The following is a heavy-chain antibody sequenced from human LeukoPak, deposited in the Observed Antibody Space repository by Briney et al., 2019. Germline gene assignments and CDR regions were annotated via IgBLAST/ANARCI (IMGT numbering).Heavy chain of an antibody. D-gene: IGHD6-13*01. V-gene: IGHV3-23*01. CDR2: ISGSGSST. Sequence: GGSLRLSCAASGFTFSNYAMSWVRQAPGKGLEWVSAISGSGSSTYYADSVKGRFTISRDNSKNTLYLQMNSPRAEDTAVYYCAKDQRTLAAAGTPLFDYWDQGTLVTVSS. J-gene: IGHJ4*02. CDR3: AKDQRTLAAAGTPLFDY. CDR1: GFTFSNYA.